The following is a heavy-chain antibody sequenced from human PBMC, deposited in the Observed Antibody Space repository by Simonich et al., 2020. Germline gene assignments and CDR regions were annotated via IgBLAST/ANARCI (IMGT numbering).Heavy chain of an antibody. Sequence: QVQLVQSGAEVKKPGASVKVSCKASGYTFTGYYMHWVRQAPGQGLAWMGWISAYNGNTNNAQKLQGRVTMTTDTSTSTAYMELRSLRSDDTAVYYCARGQGLKGAFDIWGQGTMVTVSS. J-gene: IGHJ3*02. CDR3: ARGQGLKGAFDI. V-gene: IGHV1-18*04. CDR2: ISAYNGNT. CDR1: GYTFTGYY. D-gene: IGHD3-16*01.